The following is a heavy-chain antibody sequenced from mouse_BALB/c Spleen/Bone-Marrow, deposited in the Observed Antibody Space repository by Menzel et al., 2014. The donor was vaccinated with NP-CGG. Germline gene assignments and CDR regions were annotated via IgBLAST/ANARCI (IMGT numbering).Heavy chain of an antibody. CDR1: WFSLTSHG. CDR2: IWAGGST. Sequence: QVQLKESGPGLVAPSQSLSITCTVSWFSLTSHGVHWVRQPPGKGLEWLGVIWAGGSTNYNSALMSRLSISKDNSKSQVFLKMNSLQTDDTAMYYCASRITTAWFAYWGQGTLVTVSA. CDR3: ASRITTAWFAY. V-gene: IGHV2-9*02. J-gene: IGHJ3*01. D-gene: IGHD2-4*01.